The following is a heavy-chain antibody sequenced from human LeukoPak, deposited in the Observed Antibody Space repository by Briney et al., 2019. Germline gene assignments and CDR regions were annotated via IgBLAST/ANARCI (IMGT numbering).Heavy chain of an antibody. V-gene: IGHV3-21*01. D-gene: IGHD3-10*01. J-gene: IGHJ4*02. CDR2: ISSSSSYI. CDR1: GFTFSSYS. Sequence: GGSLRLSCAASGFTFSSYSMNWVRQAPGKGLEWVSSISSSSSYIYYADSVKGRFTISRDNAKNSLYLQMNSLRAEDTAVYYCARDSNMVLGGNPVGFWGQGTLVSVSS. CDR3: ARDSNMVLGGNPVGF.